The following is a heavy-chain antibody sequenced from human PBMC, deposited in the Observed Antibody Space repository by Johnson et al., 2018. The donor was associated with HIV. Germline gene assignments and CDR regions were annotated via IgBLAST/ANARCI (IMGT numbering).Heavy chain of an antibody. Sequence: VQLVESGGGVVQPGRSLRLSCAASGFTFNTYAMYWVRPAPGKGLEWVAFISYDGTNKYYADSEKGRFAISRDNSKNTLYLRTNSLRVEDTAVYYCARDREYGLAWGWALDIWGQGTTVTVSS. J-gene: IGHJ3*02. CDR3: ARDREYGLAWGWALDI. CDR1: GFTFNTYA. D-gene: IGHD6-19*01. V-gene: IGHV3-30*09. CDR2: ISYDGTNK.